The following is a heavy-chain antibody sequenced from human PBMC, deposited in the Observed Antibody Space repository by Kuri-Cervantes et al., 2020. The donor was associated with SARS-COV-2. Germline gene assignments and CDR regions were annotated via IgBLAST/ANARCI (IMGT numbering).Heavy chain of an antibody. CDR1: GYTFTSYG. V-gene: IGHV1-18*01. Sequence: ASVKVSCKASGYTFTSYGISWVRQAPGQGLEWMGWIITYSGHTNYAQKFQGRVTVTRDTSTSTAYMELRSPRSDDTAVYYCARDYCGGVCYSGTEAMLDFWGQGALVTVSS. CDR3: ARDYCGGVCYSGTEAMLDF. J-gene: IGHJ4*02. D-gene: IGHD2-21*02. CDR2: IITYSGHT.